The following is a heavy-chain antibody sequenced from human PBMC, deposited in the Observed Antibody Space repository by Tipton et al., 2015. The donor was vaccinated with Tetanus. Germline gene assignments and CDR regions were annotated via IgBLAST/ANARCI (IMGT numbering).Heavy chain of an antibody. Sequence: TLSLTCTVSGGSISSSSYYWGWIRQPPGKGLEWIGEINHSGSTNYNPSLKSRVTISVDTSKNQFSLKLSSVTAADTAVYYCARDYYDSSALYYYYGMDVWGQGTTVTVSS. D-gene: IGHD3-22*01. CDR1: GGSISSSSYY. V-gene: IGHV4-39*01. CDR3: ARDYYDSSALYYYYGMDV. J-gene: IGHJ6*02. CDR2: INHSGST.